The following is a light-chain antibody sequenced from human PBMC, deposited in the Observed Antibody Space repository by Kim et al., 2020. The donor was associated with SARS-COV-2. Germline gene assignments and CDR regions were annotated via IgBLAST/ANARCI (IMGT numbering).Light chain of an antibody. CDR2: KNN. CDR1: SSNIGSNY. J-gene: IGLJ3*02. V-gene: IGLV1-47*01. CDR3: ATWDDSLSGWV. Sequence: GQRVTICCSGSSSNIGSNYVYWYQQFPGTAPKLLIYKNNQWPSGVPDRFSGYKSGTSASLAISGLRSDDEADYYCATWDDSLSGWVFGGGTQLTVL.